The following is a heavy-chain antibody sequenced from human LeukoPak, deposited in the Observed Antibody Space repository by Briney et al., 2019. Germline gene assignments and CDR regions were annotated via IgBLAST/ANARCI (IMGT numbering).Heavy chain of an antibody. Sequence: SETLSLTCAVYGGSFSGYYWSWIRQPPGKGLEWIGEINHSGSTNYNPSLKSRVTISVDTSKNQFSLKLSSVTAADTAVYYCAGPPRGMVVRGVRGAFDIWGQGTMVTVSS. CDR1: GGSFSGYY. V-gene: IGHV4-34*01. CDR2: INHSGST. CDR3: AGPPRGMVVRGVRGAFDI. D-gene: IGHD3-10*01. J-gene: IGHJ3*02.